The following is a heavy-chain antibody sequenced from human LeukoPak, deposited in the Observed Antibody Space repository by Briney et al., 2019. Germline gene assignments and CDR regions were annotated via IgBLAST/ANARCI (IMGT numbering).Heavy chain of an antibody. Sequence: PSETLSLTCAVYGGSFSGYYWSWIRQPPGKGLGWIGEINHSGSTNYNPSLKSRVTISVDTSKNQFSLKLSSVTAADTAVYYCARGWQLWLRGYFDYWGQGTLVTVSS. J-gene: IGHJ4*02. D-gene: IGHD5-18*01. CDR3: ARGWQLWLRGYFDY. CDR1: GGSFSGYY. V-gene: IGHV4-34*01. CDR2: INHSGST.